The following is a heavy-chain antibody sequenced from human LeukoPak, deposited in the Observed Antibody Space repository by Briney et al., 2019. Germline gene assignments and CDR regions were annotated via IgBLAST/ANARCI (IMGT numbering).Heavy chain of an antibody. D-gene: IGHD3-9*01. J-gene: IGHJ4*02. Sequence: GGSLRLSCAASGFTFDDYAMHWVRQAPGKGLEWVSLISWDGGSTHYADSVKGRFTISRDNNKNSLYLQMNSLRAEDTAVYYCARDEVGEYYDILTGYPDWGQGTLVTVSS. CDR3: ARDEVGEYYDILTGYPD. CDR1: GFTFDDYA. CDR2: ISWDGGST. V-gene: IGHV3-43D*03.